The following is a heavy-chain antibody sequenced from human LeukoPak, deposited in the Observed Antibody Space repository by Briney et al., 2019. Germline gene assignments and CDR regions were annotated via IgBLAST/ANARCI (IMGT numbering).Heavy chain of an antibody. D-gene: IGHD3-10*01. Sequence: GGSLRLSCAASGFSFSSYAMSWVRHTPGKGLEWVSVISGIGGNTYYADSVKGRFTISRDNSKNTLYLQLNSLRAEDTAVYYCAKDHYGSGSYYNPFDYWGQGTLVTVSS. CDR2: ISGIGGNT. CDR1: GFSFSSYA. V-gene: IGHV3-23*01. J-gene: IGHJ4*02. CDR3: AKDHYGSGSYYNPFDY.